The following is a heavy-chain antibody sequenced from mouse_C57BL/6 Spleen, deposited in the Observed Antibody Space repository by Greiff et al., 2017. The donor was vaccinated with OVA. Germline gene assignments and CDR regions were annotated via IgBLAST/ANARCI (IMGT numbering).Heavy chain of an antibody. V-gene: IGHV1-49*01. CDR2: FTMYSDAT. CDR1: YFAFMASA. J-gene: IGHJ4*01. CDR3: ASGYGNYGGAIDY. D-gene: IGHD2-1*01. Sequence: LVESGAELVRPGSSVKLSCKDSYFAFMASAMHWVKQRPGHGLEWIGSFTMYSDATEYSENFKGKATLTAHTSSSTAYMELSSLTSEDSAVYYCASGYGNYGGAIDYWGQGPSVTVAS.